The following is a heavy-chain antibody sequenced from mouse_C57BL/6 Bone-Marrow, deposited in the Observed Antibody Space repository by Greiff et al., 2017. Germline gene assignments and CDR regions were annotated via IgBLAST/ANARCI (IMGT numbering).Heavy chain of an antibody. Sequence: EVQLQQSGPGLAKPSQSLSLTCSVTGYSITSDYWNWIRKFPGNKLEYMGYISYSGSTYYNPSLKSRISITRDTSNNQYYLKLSSVTTEDTATDYCARDDYGSSYFGYWGQGTTLTVSS. CDR1: GYSITSDY. V-gene: IGHV3-8*01. J-gene: IGHJ2*01. CDR3: ARDDYGSSYFGY. CDR2: ISYSGST. D-gene: IGHD1-1*01.